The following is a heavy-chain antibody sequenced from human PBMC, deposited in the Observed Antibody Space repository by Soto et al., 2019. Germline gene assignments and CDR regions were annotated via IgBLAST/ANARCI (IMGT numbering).Heavy chain of an antibody. CDR2: IYVTGAV. V-gene: IGHV4-31*03. D-gene: IGHD2-21*01. CDR3: ARLRIATNNYKWFDP. Sequence: TLSLTCSVSGAALNSGKYYWSWSRQVPGKGLEWIGHIYVTGAVDYNPSLRDRITISQDTSERQFSLNLRLVTAADKAVYYCARLRIATNNYKWFDPWGQGTLVTVSS. J-gene: IGHJ5*02. CDR1: GAALNSGKYY.